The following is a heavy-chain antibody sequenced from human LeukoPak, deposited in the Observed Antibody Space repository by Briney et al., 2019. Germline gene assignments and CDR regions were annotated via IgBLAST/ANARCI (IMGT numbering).Heavy chain of an antibody. D-gene: IGHD6-19*01. Sequence: SVKVSCKASGGTFSSYAISWVRQAPGQGLEWMGGIIPIFGTANYAQKFQGRVTITADESTSTAYMELSSLRSEDTAVYYCARGGIAVAGSWTRFDYWGQGTLVTVSS. J-gene: IGHJ4*02. CDR3: ARGGIAVAGSWTRFDY. CDR2: IIPIFGTA. CDR1: GGTFSSYA. V-gene: IGHV1-69*13.